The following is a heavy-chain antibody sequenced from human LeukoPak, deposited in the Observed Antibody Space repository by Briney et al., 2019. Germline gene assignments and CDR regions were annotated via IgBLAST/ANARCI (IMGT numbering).Heavy chain of an antibody. CDR2: IIPIFGTA. CDR1: GGTFSSYA. D-gene: IGHD3-22*01. V-gene: IGHV1-69*06. Sequence: SVKVSCKASGGTFSSYAISWVRQAPGQGLEWMGGIIPIFGTANYAQKFQGRVTITADKSTSTAYMELSSLRSEDTAVYYCARNYYDSSGPNDYWGQGTLVTVSS. CDR3: ARNYYDSSGPNDY. J-gene: IGHJ4*02.